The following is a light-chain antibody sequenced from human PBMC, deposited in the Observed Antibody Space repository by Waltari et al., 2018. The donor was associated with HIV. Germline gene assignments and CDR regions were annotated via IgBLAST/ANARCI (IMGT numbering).Light chain of an antibody. CDR2: RTS. Sequence: EIVMTQSPATLSVSPGERVTLSCRASQSVSNKLAWYQQKPGQPPKRLLWRTSVRAADTPERFSGSGSGTNFTLTINGVDPDDFAVYYCQQYGPSPQLTFGGGTRLEV. CDR1: QSVSNK. V-gene: IGKV3-20*01. J-gene: IGKJ4*01. CDR3: QQYGPSPQLT.